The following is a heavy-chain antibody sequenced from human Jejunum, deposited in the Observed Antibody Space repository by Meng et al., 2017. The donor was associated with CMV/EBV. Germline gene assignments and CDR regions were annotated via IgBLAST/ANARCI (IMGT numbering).Heavy chain of an antibody. CDR1: FTLINAW. D-gene: IGHD3-10*01. J-gene: IGHJ4*02. CDR2: IKSKADGGTT. Sequence: FTLINAWMSWVRQAPGKGPEWVGRIKSKADGGTTDYAAPVKGRFTFSRDDSKNTLYLQINSLKTEDTAVYYCVADDYGSGSYLFDYWGQGTLVTVSS. CDR3: VADDYGSGSYLFDY. V-gene: IGHV3-15*01.